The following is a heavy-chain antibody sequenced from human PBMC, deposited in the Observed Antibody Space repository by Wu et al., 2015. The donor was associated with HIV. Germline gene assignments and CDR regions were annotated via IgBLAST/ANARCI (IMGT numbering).Heavy chain of an antibody. V-gene: IGHV1-8*01. D-gene: IGHD3-22*01. Sequence: QVQLVQSGAEVKKPGASVKVSCKASGYTFTSYDINWVRQATGQGLEWMGWMNPNSYNTGFAQKFQGRVTMTRNTSISAAYMELSSLRSEDTAVYYCARVRPYYESSGPRGLDVWGQGTTVTVS. CDR3: ARVRPYYESSGPRGLDV. CDR2: MNPNSYNT. CDR1: GYTFTSYD. J-gene: IGHJ6*02.